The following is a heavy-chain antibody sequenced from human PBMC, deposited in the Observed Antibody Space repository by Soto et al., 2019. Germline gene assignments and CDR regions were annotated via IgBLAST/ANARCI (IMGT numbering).Heavy chain of an antibody. CDR3: TREFRTSGSRDAVDI. J-gene: IGHJ3*02. CDR2: TYPGGTT. V-gene: IGHV3-66*01. Sequence: EVQLVESGGGLVQPGGSLRLSCAASGFTVSSNYMSWVRQAPGRGLEWVSVTYPGGTTHYADSVKGRFTISRDNSKNTMDIQMNSLRADETAMYYCTREFRTSGSRDAVDIWGQGTVVTVSS. D-gene: IGHD1-26*01. CDR1: GFTVSSNY.